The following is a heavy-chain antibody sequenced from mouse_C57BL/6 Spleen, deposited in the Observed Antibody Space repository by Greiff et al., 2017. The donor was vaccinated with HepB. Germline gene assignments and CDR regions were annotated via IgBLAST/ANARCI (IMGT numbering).Heavy chain of an antibody. CDR2: IYPRSGNT. CDR1: GYTFTSYG. CDR3: ARMGFITTVVATGDY. V-gene: IGHV1-81*01. J-gene: IGHJ2*01. Sequence: QVHVKQSGAELARPGASVKLSCKASGYTFTSYGISWVKQRTGQGLEWIGEIYPRSGNTYYNEKFKGKATLTADKSSSTAYMELRSLTSEDSAVYFCARMGFITTVVATGDYWGQGTTLTVSS. D-gene: IGHD1-1*01.